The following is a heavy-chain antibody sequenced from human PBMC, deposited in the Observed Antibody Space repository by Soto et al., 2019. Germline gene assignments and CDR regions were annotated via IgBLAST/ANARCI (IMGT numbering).Heavy chain of an antibody. CDR3: AKVRHSGYDDHSSYYYGMDV. D-gene: IGHD5-12*01. CDR2: ISGSGGST. V-gene: IGHV3-23*01. CDR1: GFTFSSYA. J-gene: IGHJ6*02. Sequence: GGSLRLSCAASGFTFSSYAMSWVRQAPGKGLEWVSAISGSGGSTYYADSVQGRFTISRDNSKNTLYLQMNSLRAEDTAVYYCAKVRHSGYDDHSSYYYGMDVWGQGTTVTVSS.